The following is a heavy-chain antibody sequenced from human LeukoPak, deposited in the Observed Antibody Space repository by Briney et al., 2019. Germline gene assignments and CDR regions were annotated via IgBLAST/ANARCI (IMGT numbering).Heavy chain of an antibody. CDR3: ARGPSGYSSSEAFDY. CDR1: GGSISSSSYY. Sequence: SETLSLTCTVSGGSISSSSYYWGWIRQPPGTGLEWIGEINHSGSTNYNPSLKSRVTISVDTSKNQFSLKLSSVTAADTAVYYCARGPSGYSSSEAFDYWGQGTLVTVSS. D-gene: IGHD6-6*01. V-gene: IGHV4-39*07. J-gene: IGHJ4*02. CDR2: INHSGST.